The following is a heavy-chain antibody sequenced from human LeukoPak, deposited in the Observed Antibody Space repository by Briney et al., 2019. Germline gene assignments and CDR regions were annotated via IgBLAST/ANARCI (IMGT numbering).Heavy chain of an antibody. V-gene: IGHV4-34*01. D-gene: IGHD3-10*01. CDR1: GFTFSSYS. J-gene: IGHJ4*02. Sequence: PGGSLRLSCAASGFTFSSYSMNWVRQPPGKGLEWIGEINHSGSTNYNPSLKSRVTISVDTSKNQFSLKLSSVTAADTAVYYCARQSRSPRRYGSGSYYERLFDYWGQGTLVTVSS. CDR3: ARQSRSPRRYGSGSYYERLFDY. CDR2: INHSGST.